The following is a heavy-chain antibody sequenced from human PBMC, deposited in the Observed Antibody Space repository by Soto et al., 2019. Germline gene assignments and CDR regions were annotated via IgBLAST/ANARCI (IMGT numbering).Heavy chain of an antibody. V-gene: IGHV3-43*01. CDR3: AKSFYYYGSGSYLTLKDYYYGMDV. J-gene: IGHJ6*02. CDR2: ISWDGGST. Sequence: EVQLVESGGVVVQPGGSLRLSCAASGFTFDDYTMHWVRQAPGKGLEWVSLISWDGGSTYYADSVKGRFTISRDNSKNSLYLQMNSLRTEDTALYYCAKSFYYYGSGSYLTLKDYYYGMDVWGQGTTVTVSS. D-gene: IGHD3-10*01. CDR1: GFTFDDYT.